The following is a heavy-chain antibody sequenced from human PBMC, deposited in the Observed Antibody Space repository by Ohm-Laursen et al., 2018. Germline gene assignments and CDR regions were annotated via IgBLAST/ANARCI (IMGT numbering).Heavy chain of an antibody. CDR1: GFIFSNFW. J-gene: IGHJ4*02. Sequence: SLRLSCTASGFIFSNFWMHWVRQGPGQGLVWVSRIHDDGTAATYADSVKGRFTISRDNARNTLYLQMNSLRAEDTAVYYCARDTRRGDFDYWGQGTLVTVSS. CDR2: IHDDGTAA. CDR3: ARDTRRGDFDY. V-gene: IGHV3-74*01.